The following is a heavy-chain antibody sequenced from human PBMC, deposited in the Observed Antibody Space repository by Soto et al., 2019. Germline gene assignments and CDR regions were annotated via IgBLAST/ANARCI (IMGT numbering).Heavy chain of an antibody. J-gene: IGHJ4*01. D-gene: IGHD4-17*01. CDR3: ARHHHTTGVPVVY. CDR2: VYNSGST. V-gene: IGHV4-59*01. CDR1: GGSISSYY. Sequence: ETLSLTCTVSGGSISSYYWNWIRQPPGKGLEWIGHVYNSGSTDYNPSLKSRVTISVDTSKNQFSLRLTSVTAADTAMYYCARHHHTTGVPVVYRGHGTPVTVSS.